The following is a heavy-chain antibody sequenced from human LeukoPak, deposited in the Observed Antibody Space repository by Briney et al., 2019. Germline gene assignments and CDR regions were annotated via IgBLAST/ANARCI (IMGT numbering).Heavy chain of an antibody. CDR3: AKQGAGVDIVATYFDY. CDR2: INDDGSDT. Sequence: GGSLRLSCVASGSTFKLYWMLWVRQVPGTGPVWVARINDDGSDTVYADSVKGRSTISKDDAKNMLFLQMNSLRAEDTAVYYCAKQGAGVDIVATYFDYWGQGTLVTVSS. V-gene: IGHV3-74*01. CDR1: GSTFKLYW. J-gene: IGHJ4*02. D-gene: IGHD5-12*01.